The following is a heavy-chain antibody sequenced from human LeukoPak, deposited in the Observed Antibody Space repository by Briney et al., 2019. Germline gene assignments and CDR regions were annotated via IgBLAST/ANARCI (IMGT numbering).Heavy chain of an antibody. J-gene: IGHJ6*03. Sequence: PGGSLRLSCAASGFTVSSNYMSWVRQAPGKGLEWVSVIYSGGSTYYADSVKGRFTISRDNSKNTLYLQMNSLRAEDTAVYYCARTISSSGIYYYYMDVWGKGTTVTVSS. CDR2: IYSGGST. V-gene: IGHV3-53*01. CDR3: ARTISSSGIYYYYMDV. CDR1: GFTVSSNY. D-gene: IGHD6-6*01.